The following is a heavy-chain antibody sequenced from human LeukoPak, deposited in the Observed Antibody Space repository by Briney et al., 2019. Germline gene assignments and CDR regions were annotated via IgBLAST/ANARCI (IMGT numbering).Heavy chain of an antibody. D-gene: IGHD3-10*01. CDR1: GGSISSYY. V-gene: IGHV4-39*07. J-gene: IGHJ4*02. Sequence: NPSETLSLTCTVSGGSISSYYWGWIRQPPGKGLEWIGSIYYSGSTYYNPSLKSRVTISVDTSKNQFSLKLSSVTAADTAVYYCARDRSSYVTDHWGQGTLVTVSS. CDR3: ARDRSSYVTDH. CDR2: IYYSGST.